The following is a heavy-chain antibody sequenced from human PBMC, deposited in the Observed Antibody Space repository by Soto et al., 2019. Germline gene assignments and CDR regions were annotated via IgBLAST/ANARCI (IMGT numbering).Heavy chain of an antibody. CDR2: IIPILGIA. J-gene: IGHJ4*02. V-gene: IGHV1-69*02. D-gene: IGHD2-15*01. Sequence: QVQLVQSGAEVKKPGSSVKVSCKASGGTFSSYTISWVRQAPGQGLEWMGRIIPILGIANYAQKFQGRVTITADKSTSTGYMELSSRRSDDTAVYYCATGPINGSGGSCYSVYWGQGTLVTVSS. CDR1: GGTFSSYT. CDR3: ATGPINGSGGSCYSVY.